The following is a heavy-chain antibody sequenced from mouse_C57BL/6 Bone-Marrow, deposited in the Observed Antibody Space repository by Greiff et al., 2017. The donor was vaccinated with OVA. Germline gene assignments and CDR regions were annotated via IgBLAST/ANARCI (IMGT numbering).Heavy chain of an antibody. J-gene: IGHJ1*01. CDR3: ARSGDYDYWYFDV. CDR1: GYTFTDYY. V-gene: IGHV1-76*01. D-gene: IGHD2-4*01. CDR2: IYPGSGNT. Sequence: QVQLKESGAELVRPGASVKLSCKASGYTFTDYYINWVKQRPGQGLEWIARIYPGSGNTYYNEKFKGKATLTAEKSSSPAYMQLSSLTSEDSAVYFCARSGDYDYWYFDVWGAGTTVTVSS.